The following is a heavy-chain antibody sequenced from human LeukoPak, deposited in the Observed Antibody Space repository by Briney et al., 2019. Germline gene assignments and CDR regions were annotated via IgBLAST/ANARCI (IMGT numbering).Heavy chain of an antibody. D-gene: IGHD4-17*01. CDR1: GFTFSSYS. V-gene: IGHV3-21*01. Sequence: GGSLRLSCAASGFTFSSYSMNWVRQAPGKGLEWVSSISSSSSYIYYADSVKGRFTISRDNAKNSLYLQTNSLRAEDTAVYYCAKGGIHTVTTTGWGQGTLVTVSS. CDR2: ISSSSSYI. J-gene: IGHJ4*02. CDR3: AKGGIHTVTTTG.